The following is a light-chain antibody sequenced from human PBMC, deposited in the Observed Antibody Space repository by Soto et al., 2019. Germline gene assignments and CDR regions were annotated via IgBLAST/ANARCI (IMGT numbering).Light chain of an antibody. CDR2: GAS. J-gene: IGKJ3*01. CDR3: QQYGSSRFT. CDR1: QSVSSSY. V-gene: IGKV3-20*01. Sequence: EIVLTQSPGTLSLSPVERATLSCRASQSVSSSYLAWYQQKPGQAPRLLIYGASSRATGIPDRFSGSGSGTDFTLTISRLEPEDFAVYYCQQYGSSRFTFGPGTKVDI.